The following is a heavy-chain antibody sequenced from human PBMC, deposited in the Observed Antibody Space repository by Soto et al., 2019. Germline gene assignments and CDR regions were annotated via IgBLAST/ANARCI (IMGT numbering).Heavy chain of an antibody. Sequence: SETLSLTCAVYGGSFSGYYWSWIRQPPGKGLEWIGEINHSGSTNYNPSIKSRVTISVDTSKNQFSLKLSSVTAADTAVYYCARGPGITMVRGVIISHFDYWGQGTLVTVSS. V-gene: IGHV4-34*01. CDR2: INHSGST. J-gene: IGHJ4*02. D-gene: IGHD3-10*01. CDR3: ARGPGITMVRGVIISHFDY. CDR1: GGSFSGYY.